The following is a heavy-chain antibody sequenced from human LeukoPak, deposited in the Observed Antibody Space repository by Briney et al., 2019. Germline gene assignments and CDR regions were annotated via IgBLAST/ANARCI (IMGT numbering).Heavy chain of an antibody. V-gene: IGHV1-18*01. D-gene: IGHD1-7*01. Sequence: ASVKVSCKASGYTFTSYAFIWVRQAPGQGLEWMGWISGYNGNTNYAQKLQARVTMTTDTSTSTAYMELRSLRSDDTAVHYCAISGITGTTGSYYYMDVWDKGTTVTVSS. CDR1: GYTFTSYA. CDR3: AISGITGTTGSYYYMDV. CDR2: ISGYNGNT. J-gene: IGHJ6*03.